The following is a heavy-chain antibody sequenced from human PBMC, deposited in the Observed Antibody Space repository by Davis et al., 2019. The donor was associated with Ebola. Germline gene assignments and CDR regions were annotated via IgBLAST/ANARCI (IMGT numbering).Heavy chain of an antibody. CDR2: ISKTSVYT. J-gene: IGHJ4*02. Sequence: GGSLRLSCAVSGFTFSSYAMHWVRQAPGKGLEWVSTISKTSVYTYYAESVKGRFTISRDNAKNSLYLQMDGLRVEDTAVYYCASGLDYWGQGSLVTVSS. V-gene: IGHV3-21*01. CDR3: ASGLDY. CDR1: GFTFSSYA.